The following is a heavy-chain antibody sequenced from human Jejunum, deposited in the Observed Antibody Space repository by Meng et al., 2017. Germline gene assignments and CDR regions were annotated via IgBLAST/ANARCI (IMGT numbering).Heavy chain of an antibody. CDR2: IHHSGST. CDR1: GGSISTSDW. J-gene: IGHJ4*02. Sequence: GQALLKPPGPPSLTCAVSGGSISTSDWWSWVRQPPGKGLEWIGEIHHSGSTNYNPSLKSLVTISVDKSKNQFSLKLNSVTAADTAVYYCAREWSGSYRHFDYWGQGTLVTVSS. V-gene: IGHV4-4*03. CDR3: AREWSGSYRHFDY. D-gene: IGHD1-26*01.